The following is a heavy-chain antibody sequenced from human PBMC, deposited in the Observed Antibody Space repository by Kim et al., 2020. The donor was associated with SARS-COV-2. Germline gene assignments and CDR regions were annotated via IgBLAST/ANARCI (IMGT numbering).Heavy chain of an antibody. CDR3: SRKWELPDRVFDF. V-gene: IGHV3-49*03. CDR1: GFSFGDYG. D-gene: IGHD1-26*01. CDR2: IRKKANGGTA. J-gene: IGHJ4*01. Sequence: GGSLRLSCTASGFSFGDYGIHWFRQAPGKGLEWVGLIRKKANGGTAEYAASMKGRLFMSRDDSRNIAYLQMNSLTTEDTAIYHCSRKWELPDRVFDFWG.